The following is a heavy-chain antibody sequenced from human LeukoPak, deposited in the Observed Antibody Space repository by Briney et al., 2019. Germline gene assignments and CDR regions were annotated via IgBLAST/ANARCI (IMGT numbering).Heavy chain of an antibody. J-gene: IGHJ5*02. CDR3: ARQFDDPYGPPFTGFLKNWFDP. CDR1: GYTFTCYY. D-gene: IGHD3-10*01. Sequence: ASVTVSCKASGYTFTCYYMHWVRQAPGQGLEWMGWINPNSGGTNYAQKFQGRVTMTRDTSISTAYMELSRLRSDDTAVYYCARQFDDPYGPPFTGFLKNWFDPWGQGTLVTVSS. V-gene: IGHV1-2*02. CDR2: INPNSGGT.